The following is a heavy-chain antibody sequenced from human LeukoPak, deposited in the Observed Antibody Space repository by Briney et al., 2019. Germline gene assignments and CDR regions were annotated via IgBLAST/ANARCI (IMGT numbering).Heavy chain of an antibody. J-gene: IGHJ4*02. CDR2: IKRDGSEK. CDR3: ARVLVNWNYGDFDY. Sequence: GGSLRLSCAASGFTFSSYWMSWVRQAPGKGLEWVANIKRDGSEKYYVDSVKGRFTISRDNAKNSLYLQMNSLRAEDTAVYYCARVLVNWNYGDFDYWGQGTLVTVSS. V-gene: IGHV3-7*01. D-gene: IGHD1-7*01. CDR1: GFTFSSYW.